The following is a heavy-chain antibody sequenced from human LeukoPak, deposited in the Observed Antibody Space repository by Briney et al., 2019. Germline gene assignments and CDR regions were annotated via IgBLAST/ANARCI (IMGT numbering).Heavy chain of an antibody. CDR1: GFTFSSYA. CDR2: VSGSGGST. D-gene: IGHD6-13*01. V-gene: IGHV3-23*01. CDR3: ARRTGYSSSWYYFDY. Sequence: GGSLRLSCAASGFTFSSYAMTWVRQAPGKGPEWVSAVSGSGGSTYYADSVKGRFTISRDSSKNTLYLQMNSLRTEDTAVYYCARRTGYSSSWYYFDYWGQGALVTVSS. J-gene: IGHJ4*02.